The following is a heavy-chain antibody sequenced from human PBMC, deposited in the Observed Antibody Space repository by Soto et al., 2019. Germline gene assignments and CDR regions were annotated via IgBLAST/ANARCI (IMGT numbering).Heavy chain of an antibody. V-gene: IGHV1-2*02. CDR3: VGGKFRGS. CDR2: INPSSGGT. Sequence: QVQLVQSGAEVKKPGASVKVSCEASGFTFTDYYIHRVRQSPGQGLEWMGWINPSSGGTKSAQQFQGRVTMTRDTSISAAYMELSGLTSDDTAVYYCVGGKFRGSWGQGALVTVSS. CDR1: GFTFTDYY. J-gene: IGHJ4*02. D-gene: IGHD2-15*01.